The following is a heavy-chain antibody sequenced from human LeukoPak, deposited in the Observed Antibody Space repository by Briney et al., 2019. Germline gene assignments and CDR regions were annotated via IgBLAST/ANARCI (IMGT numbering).Heavy chain of an antibody. CDR3: ARHEGHYYDSSGYYYEAMDY. Sequence: GESLKISCKGSGYSFTSYWIGWVRQMPRKGLEWMGIIYPGDSDTRYSPSFQGQVTISADKSISTAYLQWSSLKASDTAMYYCARHEGHYYDSSGYYYEAMDYWGQGTLVTVSS. CDR2: IYPGDSDT. CDR1: GYSFTSYW. D-gene: IGHD3-22*01. V-gene: IGHV5-51*01. J-gene: IGHJ4*02.